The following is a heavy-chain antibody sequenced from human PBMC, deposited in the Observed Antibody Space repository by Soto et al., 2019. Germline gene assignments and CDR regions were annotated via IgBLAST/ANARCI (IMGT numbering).Heavy chain of an antibody. J-gene: IGHJ2*01. CDR1: GFTFSNYR. D-gene: IGHD4-17*01. V-gene: IGHV3-48*02. Sequence: EVQLVESGGGLVQPGGSLRLSCAASGFTFSNYRMDWVRQAPGKGLEWLSDITTSSSAINYADSVKGRFTISRDNAMNSLYLHINSLRDEDTADYYCAREAVTRNWYFDLWGRGTLVTVSS. CDR3: AREAVTRNWYFDL. CDR2: ITTSSSAI.